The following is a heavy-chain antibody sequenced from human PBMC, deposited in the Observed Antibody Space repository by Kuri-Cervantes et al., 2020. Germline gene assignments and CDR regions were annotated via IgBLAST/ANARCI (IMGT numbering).Heavy chain of an antibody. D-gene: IGHD2-2*01. V-gene: IGHV4-38-2*01. CDR3: ARGLVVVPAARKVGAFDI. CDR2: IYHSGST. Sequence: SETLSLTCAVSGYSISSGYYWGWIRQPPGKGLEWIGSIYHSGSTYYNPSLKSRVTISVDTSKNQFSLKLSSVTAADTAVYYCARGLVVVPAARKVGAFDIWGQGTMVTVSS. CDR1: GYSISSGYY. J-gene: IGHJ3*02.